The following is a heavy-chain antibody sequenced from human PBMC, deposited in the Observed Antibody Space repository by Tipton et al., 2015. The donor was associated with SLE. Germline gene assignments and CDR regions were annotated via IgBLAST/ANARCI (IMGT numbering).Heavy chain of an antibody. Sequence: TLSLTCAVYGGSFSGSYWSWIRQPPGKGLEWIGYIYYSGSTNYNPSLKSRVTISVDTSKNQFSLKLSSVTAADTAVYYCARRDTDYSNAFDIWGQGTMVTVSS. D-gene: IGHD2-15*01. CDR2: IYYSGST. V-gene: IGHV4-34*01. J-gene: IGHJ3*02. CDR1: GGSFSGSY. CDR3: ARRDTDYSNAFDI.